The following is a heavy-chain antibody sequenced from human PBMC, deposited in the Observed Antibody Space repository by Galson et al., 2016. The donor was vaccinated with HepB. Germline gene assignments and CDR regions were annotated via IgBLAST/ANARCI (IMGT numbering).Heavy chain of an antibody. V-gene: IGHV3-23*01. CDR3: ARAAGDYGNDGFPNFDY. J-gene: IGHJ4*02. CDR2: ISGSDGRT. Sequence: SLRLSCAASGFSFSSYAMTWVRQAPGKGLEWISAISGSDGRTYYGDSVKGRCTISRDNSKNTLFLQMNSLRDEDTAVYFCARAAGDYGNDGFPNFDYWGQGTLVTVSS. D-gene: IGHD4-17*01. CDR1: GFSFSSYA.